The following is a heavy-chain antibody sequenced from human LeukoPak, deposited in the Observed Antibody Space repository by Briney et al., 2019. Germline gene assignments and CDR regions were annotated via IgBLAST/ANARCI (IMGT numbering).Heavy chain of an antibody. CDR2: IYPNSGAT. J-gene: IGHJ4*02. Sequence: ASVKVSCKASGYTFTGYYMHWVRQAPGQGLEWMGYIYPNSGATKYAQKFQGGVTMIRDTSISTAYMELSGLGSDDTAVYYCGTLLSNGPFDYWGQGGLVTVSS. CDR1: GYTFTGYY. V-gene: IGHV1-2*02. CDR3: GTLLSNGPFDY.